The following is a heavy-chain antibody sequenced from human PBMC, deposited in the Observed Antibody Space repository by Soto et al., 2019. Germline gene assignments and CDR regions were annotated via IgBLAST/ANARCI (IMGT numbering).Heavy chain of an antibody. CDR2: ISAYNGNT. D-gene: IGHD3-3*01. CDR3: ARAVLRFLEWSPSYGMDV. Sequence: ASVKVSCKASGYTFTSYGISWVRQAPGQGLEWMGWISAYNGNTNYAQKLQGRVTMTTDTSTSTAYMELRSLRSDDTAVYYCARAVLRFLEWSPSYGMDVWGQGTTVTAP. J-gene: IGHJ6*02. CDR1: GYTFTSYG. V-gene: IGHV1-18*01.